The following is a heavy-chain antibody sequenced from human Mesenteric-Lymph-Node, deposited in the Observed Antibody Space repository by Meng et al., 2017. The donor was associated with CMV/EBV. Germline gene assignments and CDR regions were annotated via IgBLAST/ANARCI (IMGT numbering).Heavy chain of an antibody. CDR2: INPTGGSK. D-gene: IGHD3/OR15-3a*01. J-gene: IGHJ4*02. CDR1: GYTFTTHY. CDR3: AAGPSWTGGYFDY. V-gene: IGHV1-46*01. Sequence: CKASGYTFTTHYIHWVRQAPGQGLEWMGIINPTGGSKTYAQKFRGRVTMTSDTSTSTVFMELSSLRSEDTAVYYCAAGPSWTGGYFDYWGQGTLVTVSP.